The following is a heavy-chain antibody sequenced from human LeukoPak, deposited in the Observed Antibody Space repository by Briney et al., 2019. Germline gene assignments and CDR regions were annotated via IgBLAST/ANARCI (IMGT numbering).Heavy chain of an antibody. CDR3: ARVRTGSGTDGIYFDY. CDR2: INPNSGGT. CDR1: GYTFTGYH. Sequence: ASVKVSCXTSGYTFTGYHMHWVRQAPGQGLEWMGRINPNSGGTDYAQKFQGRVTMTRDTSISTAYMELSRLRSDDTAVYYCARVRTGSGTDGIYFDYWGQGTLVTVSS. D-gene: IGHD3-10*01. V-gene: IGHV1-2*06. J-gene: IGHJ4*02.